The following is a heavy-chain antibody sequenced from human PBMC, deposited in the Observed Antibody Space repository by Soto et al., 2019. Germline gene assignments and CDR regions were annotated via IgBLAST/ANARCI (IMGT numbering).Heavy chain of an antibody. D-gene: IGHD4-17*01. CDR3: ARVDYGDYGWYFDL. Sequence: GGSLRLSCAASGFTFSSYSMNWFRQAPGKGLEWVSVIYSGGSTSYADSVKGRFTISRDNSKNILYLQMNSLRAEDTAVYYCARVDYGDYGWYFDLWGRGTLVTVSS. CDR2: IYSGGST. J-gene: IGHJ2*01. V-gene: IGHV3-53*01. CDR1: GFTFSSYS.